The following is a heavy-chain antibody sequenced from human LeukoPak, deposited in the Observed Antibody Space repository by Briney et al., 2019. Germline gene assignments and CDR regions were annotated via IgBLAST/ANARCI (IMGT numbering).Heavy chain of an antibody. Sequence: SETLSLTCTVSGGSISSSSYYWGWIRQPPGTGLEWIGSIYYSGSTYYNPSLKSRVTISVDTSKSQFSLKLSSVTAADTAVYYCASIVVVIRSYFKYIWFDPWGQGTLVTVSS. D-gene: IGHD3-22*01. V-gene: IGHV4-39*01. CDR3: ASIVVVIRSYFKYIWFDP. J-gene: IGHJ5*02. CDR1: GGSISSSSYY. CDR2: IYYSGST.